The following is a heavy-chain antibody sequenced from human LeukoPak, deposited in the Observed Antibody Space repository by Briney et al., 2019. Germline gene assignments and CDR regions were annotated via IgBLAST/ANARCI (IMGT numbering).Heavy chain of an antibody. CDR1: GGSISTYY. V-gene: IGHV4-59*01. CDR3: ARGGAARLHFQN. J-gene: IGHJ1*01. CDR2: IYHSGST. D-gene: IGHD6-6*01. Sequence: PSETLSLTCTVSGGSISTYYWNWIRQPPGKGLEWIGYIYHSGSTNYNPSLQSRVTISVDTSKNQFSLNLNSVSAADTAVYYCARGGAARLHFQNWGQGTLVTVSS.